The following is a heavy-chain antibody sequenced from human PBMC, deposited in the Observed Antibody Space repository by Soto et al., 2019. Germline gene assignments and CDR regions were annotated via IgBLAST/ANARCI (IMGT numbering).Heavy chain of an antibody. J-gene: IGHJ4*02. CDR3: ARGRGSTGYLGREHYFDY. Sequence: PGGSLRLSCSASGFTFSSYAMHWVRQAPGKGLEYVSSISTNRGSTHYADSVKGRFTISRDNSKNTLYLQMNSLRAEDTAVYYCARGRGSTGYLGREHYFDYWGQGTLVTVSS. CDR2: ISTNRGST. V-gene: IGHV3-64*04. CDR1: GFTFSSYA. D-gene: IGHD2-2*01.